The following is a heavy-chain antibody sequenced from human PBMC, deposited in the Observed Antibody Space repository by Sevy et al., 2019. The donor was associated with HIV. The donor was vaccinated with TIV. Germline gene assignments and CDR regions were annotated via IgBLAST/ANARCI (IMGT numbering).Heavy chain of an antibody. J-gene: IGHJ1*01. D-gene: IGHD1-1*01. Sequence: GGSLRLSCAASGFTFSYYSLTWVRQAPGKGLEWVATISFDGSNKHYADSVKGRFTISRDNSQNSLYLQMNSLRTEDTAVYYCALERLSSDVAEYFQNWGQGTLVTVSS. CDR2: ISFDGSNK. CDR1: GFTFSYYS. V-gene: IGHV3-30*03. CDR3: ALERLSSDVAEYFQN.